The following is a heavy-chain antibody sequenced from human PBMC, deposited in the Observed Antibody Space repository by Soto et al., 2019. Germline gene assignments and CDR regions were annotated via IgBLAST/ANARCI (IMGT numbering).Heavy chain of an antibody. CDR3: FFFQAEDGIRGLCTVSAFLMNRSSDL. D-gene: IGHD2-21*01. J-gene: IGHJ2*01. Sequence: KGLEWIGYIYYRGNTHYNPSLKIRVTISVDTSKNQFSLKLRSVTAADTAVYYCFFFQAEDGIRGLCTVSAFLMNRSSDL. CDR2: IYYRGNT. V-gene: IGHV4-59*01.